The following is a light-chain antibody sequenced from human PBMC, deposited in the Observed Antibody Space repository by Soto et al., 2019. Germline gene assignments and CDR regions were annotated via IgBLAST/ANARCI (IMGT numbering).Light chain of an antibody. V-gene: IGLV2-14*01. CDR2: DVS. J-gene: IGLJ2*01. CDR3: SSYASSNTQV. Sequence: QSALTQPASVSGSPGQSITVSCIGTSSDVGGYNYVSWYQQHPGKAPKLMIHDVSDRPSGVSNRFSGSKSGNTASLTISGHQAEDEAYYYCSSYASSNTQVFGGGTKLTVL. CDR1: SSDVGGYNY.